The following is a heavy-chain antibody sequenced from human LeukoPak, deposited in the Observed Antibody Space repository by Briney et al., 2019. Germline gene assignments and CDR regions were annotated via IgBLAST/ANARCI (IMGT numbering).Heavy chain of an antibody. CDR1: GYTFTGYY. CDR3: ARDSVSAGIAAHSGDY. CDR2: INPNSGGT. Sequence: ASVKVSCKASGYTFTGYYMHWVRQAPGQGLEWMGWINPNSGGTNYAQTFQGRVTTTWDTSISTAYMELSRLRSDDTAVYYCARDSVSAGIAAHSGDYWGQGTLVTVSS. J-gene: IGHJ4*02. V-gene: IGHV1-2*02. D-gene: IGHD6-13*01.